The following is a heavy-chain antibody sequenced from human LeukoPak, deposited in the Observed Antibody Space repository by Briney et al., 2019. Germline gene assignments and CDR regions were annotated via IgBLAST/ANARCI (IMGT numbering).Heavy chain of an antibody. Sequence: PGGSLRLSCAASGFTFSNYWMGWVRQAPGKGLEWVSAISGSGGSTYYADSVKGRFTISRDNSKNTLYLQMNSLRAEDTAVYYCAKGRYSSSLYFDYWGQGTLVTVSS. V-gene: IGHV3-23*01. CDR2: ISGSGGST. J-gene: IGHJ4*02. CDR1: GFTFSNYW. CDR3: AKGRYSSSLYFDY. D-gene: IGHD6-6*01.